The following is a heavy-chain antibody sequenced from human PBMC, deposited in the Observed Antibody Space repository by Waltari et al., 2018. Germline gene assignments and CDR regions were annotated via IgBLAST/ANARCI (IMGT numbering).Heavy chain of an antibody. CDR1: GYSISSGYY. D-gene: IGHD3-16*01. J-gene: IGHJ4*02. Sequence: QVQLQESGPGLVKPSETLSLTCAVSGYSISSGYYWGWIRPPPGKGLEWIGSIYHSGSTYYNPSLKSRVTISVDTSKNQFSLKLSSVTAADTAVYYCARQSSLGELLPPDYWGQGTLVTVSS. V-gene: IGHV4-38-2*01. CDR2: IYHSGST. CDR3: ARQSSLGELLPPDY.